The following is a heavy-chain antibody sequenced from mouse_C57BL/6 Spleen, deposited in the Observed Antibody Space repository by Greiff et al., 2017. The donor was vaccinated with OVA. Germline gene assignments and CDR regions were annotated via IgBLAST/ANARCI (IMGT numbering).Heavy chain of an antibody. D-gene: IGHD1-1*01. CDR1: GFTFSSYA. V-gene: IGHV5-4*03. CDR3: ARAGALRYLDY. J-gene: IGHJ2*01. Sequence: EVKVVESGGGLVKPGGSLKLSCAASGFTFSSYAMSWVRQTPEKRLEWVATISDGGSYTYYPDNVKGRFTISRDNAKNNLYLQMSHLKSEDTAMYYCARAGALRYLDYWGQGTTLTVSS. CDR2: ISDGGSYT.